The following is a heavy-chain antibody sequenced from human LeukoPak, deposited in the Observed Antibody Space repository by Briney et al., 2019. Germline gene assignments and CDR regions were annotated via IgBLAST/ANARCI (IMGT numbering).Heavy chain of an antibody. CDR1: GFTFSNYA. J-gene: IGHJ4*02. CDR3: AKGFRLKDGGVHYNFGY. V-gene: IGHV3-23*01. Sequence: PGGSLTLSCAASGFTFSNYAMAWVRQAPGKGLEWVSILSTGGDYRHYADSVKGRFTISRDNSKNTLFLQMNSLRAEDTAVYYCAKGFRLKDGGVHYNFGYWGQGTLVTVSS. D-gene: IGHD5-24*01. CDR2: LSTGGDYR.